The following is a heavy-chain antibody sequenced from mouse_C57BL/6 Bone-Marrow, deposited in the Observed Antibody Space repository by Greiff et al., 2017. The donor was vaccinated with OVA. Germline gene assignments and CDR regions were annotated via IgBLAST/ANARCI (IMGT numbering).Heavy chain of an antibody. CDR3: ARWVYYGSGFDY. CDR1: GYTFTNYW. CDR2: IYPGGGYT. D-gene: IGHD1-1*01. V-gene: IGHV1-63*01. J-gene: IGHJ2*01. Sequence: QVQLKESGAELVRPGTSVKMSCKASGYTFTNYWIGWAKQRPGHGLEWIGDIYPGGGYTNYNEKFKGKATLTADKSSSTAYMQFSSLTSEDSAIYYCARWVYYGSGFDYWGQGTTLTVSS.